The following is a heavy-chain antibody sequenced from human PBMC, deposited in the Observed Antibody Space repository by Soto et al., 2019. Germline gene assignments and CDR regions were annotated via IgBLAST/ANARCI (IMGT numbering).Heavy chain of an antibody. CDR3: ASRGTTTYCSGGSCYARGFDY. V-gene: IGHV4-59*08. J-gene: IGHJ4*02. D-gene: IGHD2-15*01. CDR1: SGPSRSYN. CDR2: VYYTGDT. Sequence: LSLTCTVSSGPSRSYNWGWIRQSPRRGLEWIGYVYYTGDTAYNPSLKSRVTISADTSTNNISLKLSSVTAADTAVYYCASRGTTTYCSGGSCYARGFDYWGQGTLVTVSS.